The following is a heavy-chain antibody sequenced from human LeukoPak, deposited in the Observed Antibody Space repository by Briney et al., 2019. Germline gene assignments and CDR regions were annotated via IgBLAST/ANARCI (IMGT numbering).Heavy chain of an antibody. CDR1: GGSISSYY. CDR2: IYYSGST. D-gene: IGHD2-21*02. CDR3: ARVMGVTAKYYFDY. V-gene: IGHV4-59*01. Sequence: SETLSLTCTVSGGSISSYYWSWIWQPPGKGLEWIGYIYYSGSTNYNPSLKSRVTISVDTSKNQFSLKLSSVTAADTAVYYCARVMGVTAKYYFDYWGQGTLVTVSS. J-gene: IGHJ4*02.